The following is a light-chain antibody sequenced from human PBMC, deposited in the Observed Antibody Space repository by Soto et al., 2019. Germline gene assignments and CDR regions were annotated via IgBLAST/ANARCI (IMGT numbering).Light chain of an antibody. CDR2: DVS. J-gene: IGLJ1*01. CDR1: SSDVGGYNY. V-gene: IGLV2-14*01. Sequence: QSVLTQPASLSGSPGQSITISCTRTSSDVGGYNYVSWYQQHPGKAPKFMIYDVSNRPSGVSNRFSGSKSGNTASLTISGLQAEDEADYYCCSYTTSNTRQIVFGTGTKVTVL. CDR3: CSYTTSNTRQIV.